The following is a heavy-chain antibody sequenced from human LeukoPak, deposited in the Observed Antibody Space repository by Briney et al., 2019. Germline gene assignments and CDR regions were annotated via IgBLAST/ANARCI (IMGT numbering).Heavy chain of an antibody. CDR3: ARGRYYYDSSGYYGIFDY. CDR2: INPNSGGT. D-gene: IGHD3-22*01. CDR1: GYTFTGCY. J-gene: IGHJ4*02. V-gene: IGHV1-2*02. Sequence: ASVKVSCKASGYTFTGCYMHWVRQAPGQGLEWMGWINPNSGGTNYAQKFQGRVTMTRDTSISTAYMELSRLRSDDTAVYYCARGRYYYDSSGYYGIFDYWGQGTLVTVSS.